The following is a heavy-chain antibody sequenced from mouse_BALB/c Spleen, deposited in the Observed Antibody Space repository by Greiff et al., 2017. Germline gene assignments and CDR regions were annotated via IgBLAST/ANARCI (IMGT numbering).Heavy chain of an antibody. CDR1: GFSLSTSGMG. CDR3: ARRLYGSMDY. V-gene: IGHV8-12*01. CDR2: IYWDDDK. D-gene: IGHD2-10*02. J-gene: IGHJ4*01. Sequence: QVQLKQSGPGILQPSQTLSLTCSFSGFSLSTSGMGVSWIRQPSGKGLEWLAHIYWDDDKRYNPSLKRRLTISKDTSRNQVFLKITSVDTADTATYYCARRLYGSMDYWGQGTSVTVSS.